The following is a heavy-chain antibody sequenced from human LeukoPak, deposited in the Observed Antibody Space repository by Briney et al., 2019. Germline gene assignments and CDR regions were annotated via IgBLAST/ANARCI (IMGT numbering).Heavy chain of an antibody. CDR3: ATRQGAYYYYGMDV. V-gene: IGHV1-24*01. CDR1: GYTLTELS. CDR2: FDPEDGET. D-gene: IGHD3-16*01. Sequence: ASVKVSCKVSGYTLTELSMHWAQQAPGKGLEWTGGFDPEDGETIYAQKFQGRVTMTEDTSTDTAYMELSSLRSEDTAVYYCATRQGAYYYYGMDVWGQGTTVTVSS. J-gene: IGHJ6*02.